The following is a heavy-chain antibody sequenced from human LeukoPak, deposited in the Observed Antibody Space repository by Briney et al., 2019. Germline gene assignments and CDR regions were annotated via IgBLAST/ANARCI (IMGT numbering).Heavy chain of an antibody. CDR1: GFTFSTYS. Sequence: GGSLRLSCAASGFTFSTYSMNWVRQAPGEGLEWVSSISSSSAYIYYADSVKGRFTISRDNAKNSLYLQMNSLRAEDTVVYYCARASGDTVDTTTMGSYWGQGTLVTVSS. CDR2: ISSSSAYI. CDR3: ARASGDTVDTTTMGSY. J-gene: IGHJ4*02. D-gene: IGHD5-18*01. V-gene: IGHV3-21*01.